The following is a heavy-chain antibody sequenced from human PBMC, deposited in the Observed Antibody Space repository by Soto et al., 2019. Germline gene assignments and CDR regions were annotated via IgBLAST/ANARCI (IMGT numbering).Heavy chain of an antibody. CDR1: GGSVSSSNYY. CDR2: IYYSGST. CDR3: ARLEGLATISYYFDY. V-gene: IGHV4-39*01. D-gene: IGHD3-9*01. J-gene: IGHJ4*02. Sequence: QLQLQESGPGLVKPTETLSLTCTVSGGSVSSSNYYWGWIRQSPGKGLEWIGSIYYSGSTYYNPSRESRVTISVDKSKNQFSLNVISVTAADTAVYYCARLEGLATISYYFDYWGQGTLVTVSS.